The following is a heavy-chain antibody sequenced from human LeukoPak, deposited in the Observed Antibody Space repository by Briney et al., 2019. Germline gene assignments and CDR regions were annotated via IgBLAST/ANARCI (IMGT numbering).Heavy chain of an antibody. CDR3: AREGEGCSSTSCYYYFDY. D-gene: IGHD2-2*01. Sequence: PGGSLRLSCAASGFTFSSYWMSWVRQAPGKGLEWVANIKQDGSEKYYVDSVKGRFTISRDNAKNSLYLQMNSLRAEDTAVYYCAREGEGCSSTSCYYYFDYWGQGTLVTVSS. CDR2: IKQDGSEK. V-gene: IGHV3-7*01. CDR1: GFTFSSYW. J-gene: IGHJ4*02.